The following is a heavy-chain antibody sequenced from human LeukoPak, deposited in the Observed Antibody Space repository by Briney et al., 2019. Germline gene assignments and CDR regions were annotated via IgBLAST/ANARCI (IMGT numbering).Heavy chain of an antibody. CDR1: GYTFTSYG. Sequence: ASVKVSCKASGYTFTSYGISWVRQAPGQGLEWMGWISAYNGNTNYAQKLQGRVTMTTDTSTSTADMELRSLRSDDTAVYYCARDSRSTSCYDWGQGTLVTVSS. V-gene: IGHV1-18*01. D-gene: IGHD2-2*01. CDR3: ARDSRSTSCYD. CDR2: ISAYNGNT. J-gene: IGHJ4*02.